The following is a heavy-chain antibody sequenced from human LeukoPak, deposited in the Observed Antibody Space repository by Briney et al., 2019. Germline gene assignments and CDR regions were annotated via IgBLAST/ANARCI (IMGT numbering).Heavy chain of an antibody. CDR2: IYYSGST. J-gene: IGHJ5*02. V-gene: IGHV4-59*01. CDR3: ARGRRITIFGVVSNWFDP. D-gene: IGHD3-3*01. CDR1: GGSISSYY. Sequence: SETLSLTCTVSGGSISSYYWSWIRQPPGKGLEWIGYIYYSGSTSYNPSLTSRVTISVDTSKNQFSLTLSSVTAADTAVYYCARGRRITIFGVVSNWFDPWGQGTLVTVSS.